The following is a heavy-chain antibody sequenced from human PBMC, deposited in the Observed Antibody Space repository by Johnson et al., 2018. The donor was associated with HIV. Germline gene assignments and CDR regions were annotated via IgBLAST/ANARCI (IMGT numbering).Heavy chain of an antibody. CDR1: GFTVSSNY. CDR3: ARGPARADAFDI. Sequence: VQLVESGGGLIQPGGSLRLSCAASGFTVSSNYMSWVRQAPGKGPEWVSVIYSGGGTYYADSVKGRFTVSRDNSKNTLYLQMNSLRAEDTAVYYCARGPARADAFDIWGQGTMVTVSS. CDR2: IYSGGGT. D-gene: IGHD6-6*01. V-gene: IGHV3-53*01. J-gene: IGHJ3*02.